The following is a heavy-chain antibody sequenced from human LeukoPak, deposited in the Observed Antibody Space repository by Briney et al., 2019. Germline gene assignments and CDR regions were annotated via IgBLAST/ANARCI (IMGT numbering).Heavy chain of an antibody. D-gene: IGHD1-26*01. J-gene: IGHJ5*02. CDR3: ARGELVGLGAISAGWFDP. V-gene: IGHV1-46*01. CDR1: GYTFTSYH. Sequence: ASVKVSCKASGYTFTSYHMHWVRQAPGQGLEWMGKINLSGGSTTYAQKFQGRVTMTRDTSTSTVYMELSSLRSEDTAVYYCARGELVGLGAISAGWFDPWGQGTLVTVSS. CDR2: INLSGGST.